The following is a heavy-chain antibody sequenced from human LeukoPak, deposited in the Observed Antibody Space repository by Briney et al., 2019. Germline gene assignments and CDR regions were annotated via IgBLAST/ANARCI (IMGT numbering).Heavy chain of an antibody. CDR2: ISSSISYI. Sequence: GGSLRLSCAASGFTFSSYSMNWVRQAPGKGLEWVSSISSSISYIYYADSVKGRFTISRDNAKNSLYLQMNSLRAEDTAVYYCARSSGIVATAEYWGQGTLVTVSS. D-gene: IGHD5-12*01. CDR1: GFTFSSYS. V-gene: IGHV3-21*01. CDR3: ARSSGIVATAEY. J-gene: IGHJ4*02.